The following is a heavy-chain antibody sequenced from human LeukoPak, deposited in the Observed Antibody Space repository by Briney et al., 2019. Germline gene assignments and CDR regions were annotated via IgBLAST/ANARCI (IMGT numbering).Heavy chain of an antibody. CDR1: GFTFSSYG. Sequence: PGGSLRLSCAASGFTFSSYGMHWVRQAPGKGLEWVAVISYDGSNKYYADSVKGRFTISRDNSKNTLYLQMNSLRAEDTAVYYCAKATVGATKGNFDYWGQGTLVTVSS. CDR2: ISYDGSNK. V-gene: IGHV3-30*18. CDR3: AKATVGATKGNFDY. D-gene: IGHD1-26*01. J-gene: IGHJ4*02.